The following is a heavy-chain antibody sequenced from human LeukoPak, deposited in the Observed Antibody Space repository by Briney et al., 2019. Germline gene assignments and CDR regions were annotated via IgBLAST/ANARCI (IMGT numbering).Heavy chain of an antibody. CDR1: GFTFSSYS. J-gene: IGHJ3*02. D-gene: IGHD3-22*01. CDR2: ISSSSSYI. CDR3: ANRWGYYYDSSGYDAFDI. Sequence: GGSLRLSCAASGFTFSSYSMNWVRQAPGKGLEWVSSISSSSSYIYYADSVKGRFTISRDNSKNTLYLQMNSLRAEDTAVYYCANRWGYYYDSSGYDAFDIWGQGTMVTVSS. V-gene: IGHV3-21*04.